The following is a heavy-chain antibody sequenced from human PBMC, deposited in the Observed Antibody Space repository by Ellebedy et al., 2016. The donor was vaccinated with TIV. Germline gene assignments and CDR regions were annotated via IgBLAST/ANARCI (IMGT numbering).Heavy chain of an antibody. V-gene: IGHV1-58*01. J-gene: IGHJ4*02. CDR3: ARDGDYYDSSGLDY. Sequence: SVKVSXXASGFTFTSSAVQWVRQARGQRLEWIGWIVVGSGNTNYAQKFQERVTITRDMSTSTAYMELSSLRSEDTAVYYCARDGDYYDSSGLDYWGQGTLVTVSS. CDR1: GFTFTSSA. D-gene: IGHD3-22*01. CDR2: IVVGSGNT.